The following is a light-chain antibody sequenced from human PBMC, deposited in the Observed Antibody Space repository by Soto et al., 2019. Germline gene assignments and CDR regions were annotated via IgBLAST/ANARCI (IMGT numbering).Light chain of an antibody. CDR2: EVT. V-gene: IGLV2-8*01. J-gene: IGLJ2*01. Sequence: QSALTQPPSASGSPGQSVAISCTGTSGDVGGYNYVSWYQQHPGKAPKLMIYEVTKRPPGVPDRFSGSKSGNTASLTVSGLQSEDEADYYCSSYGGSNNLIFGGGTKLTVL. CDR1: SGDVGGYNY. CDR3: SSYGGSNNLI.